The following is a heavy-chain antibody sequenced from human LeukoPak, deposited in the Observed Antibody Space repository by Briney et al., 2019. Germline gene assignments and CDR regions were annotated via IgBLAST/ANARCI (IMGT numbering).Heavy chain of an antibody. D-gene: IGHD4-17*01. CDR1: GGSITRTINL. CDR3: AAYGDSLRASEY. J-gene: IGHJ4*02. Sequence: PSGTLSLTCTVSGGSITRTINLWGWIRQPPGKGLEWIGSIYYSGSTYADPFLKSRITISVDTSKNQFSLKLSSVTAADAAVYYCAAYGDSLRASEYWGQGTLVTVSS. V-gene: IGHV4-39*01. CDR2: IYYSGST.